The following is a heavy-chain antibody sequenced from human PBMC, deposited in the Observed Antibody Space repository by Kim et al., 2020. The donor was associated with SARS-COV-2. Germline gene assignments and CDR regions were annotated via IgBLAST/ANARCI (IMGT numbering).Heavy chain of an antibody. CDR2: VYYSGAT. D-gene: IGHD3-10*01. CDR1: GGSMTSYY. Sequence: SETLSLTCTVSGGSMTSYYWTWIRQPPGKGLEWIGFVYYSGATNYNPSLESRVTMSVDTSKNQLSLRLRSMTTADTAVYYCARLEGPYGSGSFFTSYYYGMDIWGQGTTVIVSS. J-gene: IGHJ6*02. V-gene: IGHV4-59*01. CDR3: ARLEGPYGSGSFFTSYYYGMDI.